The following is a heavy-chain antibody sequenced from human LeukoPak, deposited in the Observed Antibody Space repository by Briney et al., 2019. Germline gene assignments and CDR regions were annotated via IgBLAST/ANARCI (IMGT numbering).Heavy chain of an antibody. D-gene: IGHD6-19*01. CDR1: GFTFSSHW. V-gene: IGHV3-7*03. CDR3: AKDPRGYSSGWYVDY. CDR2: IKEDGSEK. Sequence: GGSLRLSCAASGFTFSSHWMNWVRQAPGKGLEWVANIKEDGSEKDYVDSVKGRFTISRDNAKNSLYLQMDSLRAEDTAVYYCAKDPRGYSSGWYVDYWGQGTLVTVSS. J-gene: IGHJ4*02.